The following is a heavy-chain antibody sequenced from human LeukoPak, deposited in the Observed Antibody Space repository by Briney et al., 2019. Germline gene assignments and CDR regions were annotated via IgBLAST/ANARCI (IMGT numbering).Heavy chain of an antibody. CDR1: GFTFSSYA. CDR3: AKGLSGYDQSPLDY. CDR2: ISGSGGST. J-gene: IGHJ4*02. V-gene: IGHV3-23*01. Sequence: GGSLRLSCAASGFTFSSYAMSWVRQAPGKGLEWVSAISGSGGSTYYADSVKGRFTISRDNSKNTLYLQMNSLRAEDTAVYYCAKGLSGYDQSPLDYWGQGTLVTVSS. D-gene: IGHD5-12*01.